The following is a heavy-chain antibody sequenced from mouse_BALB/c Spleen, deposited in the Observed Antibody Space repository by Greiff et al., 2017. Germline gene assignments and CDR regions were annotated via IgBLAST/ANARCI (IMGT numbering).Heavy chain of an antibody. CDR1: GYSITSGYY. Sequence: EVHLVESGPGLVKPSQSLSLTCSVTGYSITSGYYWNWIRQFPGNKLEWMGYISYDGSNNYNPSLKNRISITRDTSKNQFFLKLNSVTTEDTATYYCARGGDGYYGMDYWGQGTSVTVSS. CDR2: ISYDGSN. V-gene: IGHV3-6*02. D-gene: IGHD2-3*01. CDR3: ARGGDGYYGMDY. J-gene: IGHJ4*01.